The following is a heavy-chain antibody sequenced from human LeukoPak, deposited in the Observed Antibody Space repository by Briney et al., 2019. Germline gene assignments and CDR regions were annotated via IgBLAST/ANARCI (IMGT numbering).Heavy chain of an antibody. J-gene: IGHJ4*02. V-gene: IGHV3-7*01. CDR2: IREDGSER. CDR3: TRDRNARATKEDRYDY. CDR1: GFTFSGYW. D-gene: IGHD5-12*01. Sequence: GGSLRLSCVVSGFTFSGYWMTWVRQAPGKGLEWVANIREDGSERNYVDSVKGRFIISRDNSRNSLCLQMNSLRPEDTAVYYCTRDRNARATKEDRYDYWGQGTLVTVSS.